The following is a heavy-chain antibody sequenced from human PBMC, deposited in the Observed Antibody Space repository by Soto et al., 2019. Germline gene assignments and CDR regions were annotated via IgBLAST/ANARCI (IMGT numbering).Heavy chain of an antibody. D-gene: IGHD2-21*02. Sequence: QVQLQESGPGLVKPSETLSLTCSVSGGSISSYYWSWIRQPPGKGLEWIGYIFYSGRSGSTNHNPSLKSRVTISVDTSKNQFSLKLSSVTAADTAVYYCARTALGWSDPWGQGTLVTVSS. CDR1: GGSISSYY. CDR2: IFYSGRSGST. J-gene: IGHJ5*02. V-gene: IGHV4-59*01. CDR3: ARTALGWSDP.